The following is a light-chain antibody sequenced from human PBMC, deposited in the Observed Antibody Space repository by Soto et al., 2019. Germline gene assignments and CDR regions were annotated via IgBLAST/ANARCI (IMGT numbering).Light chain of an antibody. CDR3: AAWDDSLYVWV. V-gene: IGLV1-44*01. J-gene: IGLJ3*02. CDR1: SYNIGSNT. CDR2: NNN. Sequence: QPVLTQAHSASGTPGQRVNISCSGSSYNIGSNTVNWYQQLPGTAPKLLINNNNQRPSGVPDRFSGSKSGTSASLAISGLQSEDEGDYYCAAWDDSLYVWVFGGGTKLTVL.